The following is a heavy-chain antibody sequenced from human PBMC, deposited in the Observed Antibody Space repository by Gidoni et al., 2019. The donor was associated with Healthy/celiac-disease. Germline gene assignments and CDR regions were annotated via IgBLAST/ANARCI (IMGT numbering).Heavy chain of an antibody. Sequence: QVQLVQSGAEVKKPGSSVKVSCTASGGTFSSYALSWVRQAPGQGLVWMGGIIPIFGTANYAQKFQGRVTITADEPTSTAYMELSSLRSEDTAVYYCGGGYSYGDDIFDYWGQGTLVTVSS. CDR3: GGGYSYGDDIFDY. V-gene: IGHV1-69*01. CDR2: IIPIFGTA. J-gene: IGHJ4*02. CDR1: GGTFSSYA. D-gene: IGHD5-18*01.